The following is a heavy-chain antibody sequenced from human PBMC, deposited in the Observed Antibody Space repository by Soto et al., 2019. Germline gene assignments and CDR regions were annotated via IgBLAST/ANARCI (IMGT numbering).Heavy chain of an antibody. CDR2: ISGSASRT. V-gene: IGHV3-23*01. CDR3: ARYCSSTSCYGEVYYYYMDV. D-gene: IGHD2-2*01. J-gene: IGHJ6*03. CDR1: GFTVSSKY. Sequence: PGGSLRLSCAASGFTVSSKYMTWVRQAPGKGLEWVSGISGSASRTYYADSVKGRFTISRDNSKNTLYLQMNSLRAEDTAMYYCARYCSSTSCYGEVYYYYMDVWGKGTTVTVSS.